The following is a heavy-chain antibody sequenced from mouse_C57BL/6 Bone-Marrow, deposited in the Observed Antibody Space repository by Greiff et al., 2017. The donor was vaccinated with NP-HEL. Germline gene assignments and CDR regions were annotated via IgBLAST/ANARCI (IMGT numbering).Heavy chain of an antibody. V-gene: IGHV1-69*01. CDR1: GYTFTSYW. D-gene: IGHD1-1*01. CDR2: IDPSDSYT. CDR3: ARSNYYYGSSYDYYYAMDY. J-gene: IGHJ4*01. Sequence: LVESGAELVMPGASVKLSCKASGYTFTSYWMHWVKQRPGQGLEWIGEIDPSDSYTNYNQKFKGKSTLTVDKSSSTAYMQLSSLTSEDSAVYYCARSNYYYGSSYDYYYAMDYWGQGTSVTVSS.